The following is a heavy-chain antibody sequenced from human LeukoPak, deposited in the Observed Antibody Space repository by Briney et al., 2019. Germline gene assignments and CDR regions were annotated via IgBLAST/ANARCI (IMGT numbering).Heavy chain of an antibody. V-gene: IGHV4-59*05. Sequence: PSETLSLTCTVSGGSISSYYWSWIRQPPGKGLEWIGSIYYSGSTYYNPSLKSRVTISVDTSKNQFSLKLSSVTAADTAVYYCANQVATSLKNWFDPWGQGTLVTVSS. CDR1: GGSISSYY. CDR2: IYYSGST. CDR3: ANQVATSLKNWFDP. J-gene: IGHJ5*02. D-gene: IGHD2-15*01.